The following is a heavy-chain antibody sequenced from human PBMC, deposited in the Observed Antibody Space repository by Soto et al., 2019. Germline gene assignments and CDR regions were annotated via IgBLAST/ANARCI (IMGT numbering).Heavy chain of an antibody. J-gene: IGHJ6*02. CDR3: AREHRHTYGMDV. Sequence: ASVKVSCKASGYTFTGYYVLWVRQAPGQGPECMGWINPYTGGTNYAQKFQGRVTMTRDTSISTAYMELSSLRSEDTAVYYCAREHRHTYGMDVWGQGTTVTVSS. CDR2: INPYTGGT. CDR1: GYTFTGYY. V-gene: IGHV1-2*02.